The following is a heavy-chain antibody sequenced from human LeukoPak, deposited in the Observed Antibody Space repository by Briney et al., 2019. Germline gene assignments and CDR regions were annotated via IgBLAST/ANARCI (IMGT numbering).Heavy chain of an antibody. V-gene: IGHV3-11*01. CDR2: IRSNGSTK. D-gene: IGHD3-22*01. CDR1: GFTFSNYY. Sequence: GGSLRLSCAASGFTFSNYYMSWIRQAPGKGLEWVSYIRSNGSTKYYADSVKGRFTISRDNAKNSLYLQMNSLRAEDTAVYYCARVLSDSYDSSGYDYWGQGTLDTVSS. CDR3: ARVLSDSYDSSGYDY. J-gene: IGHJ4*02.